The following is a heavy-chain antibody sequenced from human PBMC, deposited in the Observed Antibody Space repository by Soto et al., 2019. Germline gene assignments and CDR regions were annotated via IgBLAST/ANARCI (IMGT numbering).Heavy chain of an antibody. Sequence: QITLKESGPTRVKPTQTLTLTCTFSGFSLTTSGVGVGWIRQPPGKALEWLALIYWDDDKRYSPSLKTRLTITKDTSKNQVVLTMTNMDPVDTATYYCAQSLWRGYKAWFDSWGQGTLVTVSS. D-gene: IGHD3-3*01. CDR3: AQSLWRGYKAWFDS. J-gene: IGHJ5*01. CDR1: GFSLTTSGVG. CDR2: IYWDDDK. V-gene: IGHV2-5*02.